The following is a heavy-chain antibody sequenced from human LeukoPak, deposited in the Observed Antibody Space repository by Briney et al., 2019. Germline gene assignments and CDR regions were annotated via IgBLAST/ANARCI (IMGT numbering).Heavy chain of an antibody. V-gene: IGHV3-11*06. J-gene: IGHJ4*02. D-gene: IGHD1-26*01. Sequence: GGSLRLSCAASGFTFSDYYMSWIRQAPGKGLEWVSYISSSSGYTNYADPVKGRFTISRDNAKNSLYLQMNSLRAEDTAVYYCARVYSGSYYDFDYWGQGTLVTVSS. CDR2: ISSSSGYT. CDR1: GFTFSDYY. CDR3: ARVYSGSYYDFDY.